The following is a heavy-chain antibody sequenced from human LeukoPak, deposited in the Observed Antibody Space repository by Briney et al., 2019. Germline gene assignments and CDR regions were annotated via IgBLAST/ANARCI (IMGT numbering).Heavy chain of an antibody. Sequence: SETLSLTCTVSGGSIRTYYWSWIRQPPGKGLEWIGFIYYSGSTKYNPSLKSRVTISVDTSKNQFSLKLSSVTAADTAVYYCARDGVSSGYYFSSNAFDIWGQGTMVTVSS. D-gene: IGHD3-22*01. CDR2: IYYSGST. CDR1: GGSIRTYY. V-gene: IGHV4-59*01. CDR3: ARDGVSSGYYFSSNAFDI. J-gene: IGHJ3*02.